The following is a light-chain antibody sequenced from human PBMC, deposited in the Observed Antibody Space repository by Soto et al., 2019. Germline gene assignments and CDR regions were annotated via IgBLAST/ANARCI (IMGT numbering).Light chain of an antibody. CDR3: LQYGTFPRT. CDR1: QSVRSSY. V-gene: IGKV3-20*01. Sequence: EMVLTQSPGTLSLSPGERATLSCRASQSVRSSYLAWYQQNAGQAPRLLIYGASSRATGIPDRFSGSGSGTDFTLTISRLEPEDFAVYYCLQYGTFPRTFGQGTKVEIK. J-gene: IGKJ1*01. CDR2: GAS.